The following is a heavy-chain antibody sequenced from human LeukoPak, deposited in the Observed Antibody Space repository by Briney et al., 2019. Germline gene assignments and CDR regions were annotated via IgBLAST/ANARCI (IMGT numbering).Heavy chain of an antibody. D-gene: IGHD6-19*01. CDR3: ARRGSCGSGWDY. J-gene: IGHJ4*02. V-gene: IGHV5-51*01. CDR2: INAGDSNT. CDR1: GYIFTSYW. Sequence: GESLKLSCQGPGYIFTSYWIGWERQIPGKGPEWMGIINAGDSNTRYSPSLQGQVTISADRSISTGYLQWSSLKASGTAMYYCARRGSCGSGWDYWGQGTLVTVSS.